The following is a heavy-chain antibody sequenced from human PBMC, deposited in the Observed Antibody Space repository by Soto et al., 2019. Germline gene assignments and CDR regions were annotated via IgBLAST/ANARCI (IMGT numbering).Heavy chain of an antibody. V-gene: IGHV3-7*03. J-gene: IGHJ6*02. D-gene: IGHD2-21*02. Sequence: VRALRLSCEVSGFTFSMYSMSWVRQSPGKGLEWVAKIPQDGVDGHYADSVKGRFTISRDNGKNSLYLQLNNLRAEDTAVYYCARDHLILPAHDFFYGSDVWGRGATVTVSS. CDR1: GFTFSMYS. CDR2: IPQDGVDG. CDR3: ARDHLILPAHDFFYGSDV.